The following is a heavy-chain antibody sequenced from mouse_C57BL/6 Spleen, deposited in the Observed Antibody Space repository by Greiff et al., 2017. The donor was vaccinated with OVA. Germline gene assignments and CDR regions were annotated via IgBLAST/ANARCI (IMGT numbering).Heavy chain of an antibody. CDR2: IDPNSGGT. CDR3: ARGGDAMDY. CDR1: GYTFTSYW. J-gene: IGHJ4*01. Sequence: VQLQQPGAELVKPGASVKLSCKASGYTFTSYWMHWVKQRPGRGLAWIGRIDPNSGGTKYNEQFKSKATLPVDKPSSTAYMQLSRLTSENAADYYWARGGDAMDYWGQGTSVTVSS. V-gene: IGHV1-72*01.